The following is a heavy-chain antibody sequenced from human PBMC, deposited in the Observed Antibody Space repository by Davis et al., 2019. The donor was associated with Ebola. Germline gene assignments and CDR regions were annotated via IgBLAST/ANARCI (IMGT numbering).Heavy chain of an antibody. Sequence: GESLKISCAASGFSFSMYTMNWVRQAPGKGLEWVSGISGTGTRTYYGESVKGRFTISRDNSENTMSLQMNRLSVEDTALYFCVTERLWPSLGAFDHWGQGTLAIVSS. D-gene: IGHD1-26*01. CDR3: VTERLWPSLGAFDH. J-gene: IGHJ4*02. CDR2: ISGTGTRT. CDR1: GFSFSMYT. V-gene: IGHV3-23*01.